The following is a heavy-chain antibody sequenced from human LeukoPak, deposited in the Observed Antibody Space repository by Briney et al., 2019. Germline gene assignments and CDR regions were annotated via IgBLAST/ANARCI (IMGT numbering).Heavy chain of an antibody. CDR2: IKAKAHGGTI. V-gene: IGHV3-15*01. D-gene: IGHD2/OR15-2a*01. CDR1: GFTFINAW. CDR3: VRVLGGGYYHYDY. J-gene: IGHJ4*02. Sequence: GGSLRLSCAAAGFTFINAWMAWVRQAPGKGLEWVGRIKAKAHGGTIEYAAPVKGRFSISRDDSKNSLYLQMNSLKTEDTAVYYCVRVLGGGYYHYDYWGQGTLVTVSS.